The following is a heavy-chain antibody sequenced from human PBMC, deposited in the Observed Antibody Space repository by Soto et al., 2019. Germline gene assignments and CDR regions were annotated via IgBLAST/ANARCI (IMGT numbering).Heavy chain of an antibody. V-gene: IGHV4-34*01. CDR2: INHSGST. J-gene: IGHJ6*02. CDR3: ARKELVVANLYYGTDV. D-gene: IGHD2-15*01. CDR1: GGSFTGYS. Sequence: SETLSLTCPVYGGSFTGYSWSWIRLPPGKGLEWIGEINHSGSTNYNPSLKSRVTISVDTSKNQFSLKLSSVTAADTAVYYCARKELVVANLYYGTDVWGQGTTVT.